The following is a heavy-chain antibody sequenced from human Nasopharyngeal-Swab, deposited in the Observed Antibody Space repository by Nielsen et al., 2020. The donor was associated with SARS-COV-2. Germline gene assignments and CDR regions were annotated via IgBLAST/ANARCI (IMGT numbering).Heavy chain of an antibody. D-gene: IGHD3-22*01. J-gene: IGHJ3*02. Sequence: WVRQAPGQGLEWMGWISAYNGNTNYAQKLQGRVTMTTDTSTSTAYMELRSLRSDDMAVYYCAREPYYDSSGYYYSDAFDIWGQGTMVTVSS. CDR3: AREPYYDSSGYYYSDAFDI. CDR2: ISAYNGNT. V-gene: IGHV1-18*03.